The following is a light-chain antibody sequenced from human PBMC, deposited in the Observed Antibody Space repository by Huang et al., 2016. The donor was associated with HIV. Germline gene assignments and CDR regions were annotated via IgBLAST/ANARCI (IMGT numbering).Light chain of an antibody. CDR2: AAS. V-gene: IGKV1-9*01. CDR3: QQLNSYPPLT. J-gene: IGKJ3*01. Sequence: IQLTQSPSSLSASVGDRVTITCRASQGISSYLAGDQQKPGKAPKLLIYAASTLQSGVPSRFSGSGSGTDFTLTISSLQPEDFATYYCQQLNSYPPLTFGPGTKVDIK. CDR1: QGISSY.